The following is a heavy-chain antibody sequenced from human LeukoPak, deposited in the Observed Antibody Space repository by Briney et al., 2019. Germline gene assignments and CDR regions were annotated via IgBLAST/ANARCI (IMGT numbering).Heavy chain of an antibody. V-gene: IGHV1-18*01. D-gene: IGHD6-13*01. CDR3: ARDGKRQLGFDY. J-gene: IGHJ4*02. CDR1: GYTFTSYG. Sequence: ASVKVSCKASGYTFTSYGISWVRQAPGQGLEWMGWISAYNGKTNHAQNFQGRVTTTTDTSTSTAYMELRSLRSDDTAVYYCARDGKRQLGFDYWGQGTLVTVSS. CDR2: ISAYNGKT.